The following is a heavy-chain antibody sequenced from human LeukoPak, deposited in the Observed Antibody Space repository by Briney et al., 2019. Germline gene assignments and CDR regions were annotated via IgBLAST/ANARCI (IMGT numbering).Heavy chain of an antibody. CDR3: ARVLGSGSYFPYYYYYMDV. D-gene: IGHD3-10*01. Sequence: ASVKVSCKASGYTFTSYDINWVRQATGQGLEWMGWMNPNSGNTGYAQKFQGRVTMTRNTSISTAYMELSSLRSEDTAVYYCARVLGSGSYFPYYYYYMDVWGKGTTVTISS. CDR1: GYTFTSYD. V-gene: IGHV1-8*01. J-gene: IGHJ6*03. CDR2: MNPNSGNT.